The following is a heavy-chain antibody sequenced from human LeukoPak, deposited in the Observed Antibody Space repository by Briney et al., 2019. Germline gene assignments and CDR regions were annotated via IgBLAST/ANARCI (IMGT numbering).Heavy chain of an antibody. D-gene: IGHD3-22*01. J-gene: IGHJ4*02. Sequence: SETLSLTCTVSGGSISTYCRSWIRQPPGKGLEWIGYIYYSGSTNYNPSLKSRVTMSVDTSKSQFSLKLNSVTAADTAVYYCARDYDSSGYYWSWGQGTLVTVSS. CDR1: GGSISTYC. CDR3: ARDYDSSGYYWS. V-gene: IGHV4-59*01. CDR2: IYYSGST.